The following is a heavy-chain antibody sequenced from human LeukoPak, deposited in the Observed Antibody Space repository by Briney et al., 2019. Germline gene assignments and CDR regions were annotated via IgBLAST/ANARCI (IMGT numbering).Heavy chain of an antibody. J-gene: IGHJ4*01. Sequence: GGSLRLSCAASGFTFNNYAMHWVRQAPGKGLEWVSRLGYDGRGTNYADSVEGRFTISRDNAKNILYLQMNSLRADDTALYYCARDGFVGPVTACLDYWGQGTLVTVSS. CDR3: ARDGFVGPVTACLDY. D-gene: IGHD1-20*01. V-gene: IGHV3-74*01. CDR1: GFTFNNYA. CDR2: LGYDGRGT.